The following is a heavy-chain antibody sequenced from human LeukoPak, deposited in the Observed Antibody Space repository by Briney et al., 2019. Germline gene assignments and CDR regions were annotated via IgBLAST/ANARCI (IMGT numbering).Heavy chain of an antibody. V-gene: IGHV4-61*01. CDR2: IYYSGST. Sequence: SETLSLTCTVSGVSVSSGSYYWTWIRQPPGTGLEWIVYIYYSGSTNYNPSLKSRVTISVDTSKNQFSLKLISVTAADTAVYYCARDRVRGNSNPFFDYWGQGTLVTVSS. CDR3: ARDRVRGNSNPFFDY. J-gene: IGHJ4*02. CDR1: GVSVSSGSYY. D-gene: IGHD4-11*01.